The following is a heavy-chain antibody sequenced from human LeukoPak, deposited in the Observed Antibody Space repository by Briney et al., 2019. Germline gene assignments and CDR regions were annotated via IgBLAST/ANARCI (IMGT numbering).Heavy chain of an antibody. Sequence: GGSLRPSCAASGFTVGSNYLSWVRQAPGKGLEWVSIIYSGGITFYADSVKGRFTISRHNSKNTLYLQMNSLRAEDTATYYCATLGSIVWGRTGTASSLWGQGTLVTVSS. CDR3: ATLGSIVWGRTGTASSL. V-gene: IGHV3-53*04. CDR2: IYSGGIT. CDR1: GFTVGSNY. D-gene: IGHD2-21*02. J-gene: IGHJ4*02.